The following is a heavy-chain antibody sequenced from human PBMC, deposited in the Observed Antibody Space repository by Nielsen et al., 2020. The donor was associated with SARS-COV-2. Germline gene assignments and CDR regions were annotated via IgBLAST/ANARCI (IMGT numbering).Heavy chain of an antibody. V-gene: IGHV3-48*04. CDR3: ARDDSNYGDYAPIDC. Sequence: GESLKISCAASGFTFSSYSMNWVRQAPGKGLEWVSYISSSSSTIYYADSVKGRFTISRDNAKSSLYLQMSSLRAEDTALYYCARDDSNYGDYAPIDCWGQGTQVTVSS. D-gene: IGHD4-17*01. J-gene: IGHJ4*02. CDR1: GFTFSSYS. CDR2: ISSSSSTI.